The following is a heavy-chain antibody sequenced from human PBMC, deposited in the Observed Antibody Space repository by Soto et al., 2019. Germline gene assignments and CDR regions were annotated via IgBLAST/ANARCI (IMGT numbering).Heavy chain of an antibody. CDR2: ISSSGTGI. V-gene: IGHV3-11*01. D-gene: IGHD2-15*01. CDR1: GFTFSDYY. Sequence: GSLRLSCAASGFTFSDYYMTWIRQAPGKGLEWVSYISSSGTGIYYADSMKGRLTISRDNAKKSLYLQMSGLRAEDTAVYYCARAYSDAFDIWGQGTMVTVSS. J-gene: IGHJ3*02. CDR3: ARAYSDAFDI.